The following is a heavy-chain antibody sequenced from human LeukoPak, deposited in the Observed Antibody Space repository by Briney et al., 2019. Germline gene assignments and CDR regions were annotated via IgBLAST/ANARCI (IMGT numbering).Heavy chain of an antibody. J-gene: IGHJ4*02. D-gene: IGHD6-13*01. CDR2: ISAYNGNT. V-gene: IGHV1-18*01. CDR1: GYTFTSYA. Sequence: ASVKVSCKASGYTFTSYAMHWVRQAPGQGLEWMGWISAYNGNTNYAQKLQGRVTMTTDTSTSTAYMELRSLRSDDTAVYYCAREQYSSSQRDYWGQGTLVTVSS. CDR3: AREQYSSSQRDY.